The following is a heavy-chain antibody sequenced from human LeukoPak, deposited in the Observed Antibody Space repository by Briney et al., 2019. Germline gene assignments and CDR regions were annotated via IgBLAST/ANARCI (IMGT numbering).Heavy chain of an antibody. Sequence: GGSLRLSCAASGITFNAIHWVRQAPGKGLEWVALTWYDGSNKYYADSVKGRFTISIDNSKNMVYLHMNSLRADDTAVYYCARELFGSGSCPHYWGQGTLVTVSS. CDR2: TWYDGSNK. D-gene: IGHD3-10*01. CDR1: GITFNA. CDR3: ARELFGSGSCPHY. J-gene: IGHJ4*02. V-gene: IGHV3-33*01.